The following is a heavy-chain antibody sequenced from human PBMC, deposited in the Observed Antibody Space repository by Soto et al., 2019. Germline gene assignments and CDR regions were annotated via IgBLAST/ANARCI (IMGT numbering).Heavy chain of an antibody. J-gene: IGHJ4*02. CDR3: ARVHGTYYDTLTGLWGGHFDY. V-gene: IGHV1-46*03. D-gene: IGHD3-9*01. CDR2: IDPSGGSR. Sequence: GLERMGIIDPSGGSRIYAQKFQGRVTMTSDTYTSTMYIELSNLRSEDTAVFYCARVHGTYYDTLTGLWGGHFDYWGQGTQVTVSS.